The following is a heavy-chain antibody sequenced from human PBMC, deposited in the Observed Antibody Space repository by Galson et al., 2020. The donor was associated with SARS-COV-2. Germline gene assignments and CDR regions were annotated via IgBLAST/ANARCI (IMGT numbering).Heavy chain of an antibody. CDR1: GFTFGDYA. J-gene: IGHJ6*03. V-gene: IGHV3-49*03. CDR3: TRGGYPYYYYMDV. CDR2: IRSKAYGGTT. D-gene: IGHD5-18*01. Sequence: GESLKISCTASGFTFGDYAMSWFRQAPGKGLEWVGFIRSKAYGGTTEYAASVKDRFTISRDDSTNIAYLQMNSLKTEDTAVYYCTRGGYPYYYYMDVWGKGTTVTVSS.